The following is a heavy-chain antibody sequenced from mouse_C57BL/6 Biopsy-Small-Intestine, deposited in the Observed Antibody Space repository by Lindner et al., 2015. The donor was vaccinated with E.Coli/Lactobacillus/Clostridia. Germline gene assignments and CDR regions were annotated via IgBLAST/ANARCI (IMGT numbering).Heavy chain of an antibody. V-gene: IGHV1-53*01. CDR2: IIPVYGTA. J-gene: IGHJ4*01. Sequence: SVKVSCKASGGTFSTYSITWVRQAPGQGLEWLGGIIPVYGTADYAQKFQGRVTITADESTSTAYMELSSLRSEDTAIYYCARGEQLLSTRAFDPWGQGTLVTVSS. CDR1: GGTFSTYS. CDR3: ARGEQLLSTRAFDP. D-gene: IGHD3-1*01.